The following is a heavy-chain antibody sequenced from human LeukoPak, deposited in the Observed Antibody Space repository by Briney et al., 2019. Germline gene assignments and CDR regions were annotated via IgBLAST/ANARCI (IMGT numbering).Heavy chain of an antibody. CDR1: GYTFTSYY. CDR3: AKVSSGWYDDAFDI. CDR2: INPGGDST. V-gene: IGHV1-46*01. J-gene: IGHJ3*02. D-gene: IGHD6-19*01. Sequence: ASVKVSCKASGYTFTSYYMHWVRQAPGQGLEWMGIINPGGDSTNFAQNFQGRVTLTRDTSTSTVYMELSSLSSEDTAVYYCAKVSSGWYDDAFDIWGQGTMVTVSS.